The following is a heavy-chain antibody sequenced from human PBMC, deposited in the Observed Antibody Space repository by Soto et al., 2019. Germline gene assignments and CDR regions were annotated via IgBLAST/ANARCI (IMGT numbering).Heavy chain of an antibody. D-gene: IGHD6-13*01. Sequence: QVQLVQSGAEVKKPGASVKLSCKASGYTFTSYSIHWVRQAPGQGLEWMGIIHPGGGTNYAQNFQGRVTMTRDTSSRTVYIELSSLTAEETAVYECASTLVAAGTDYWGQGTPVTVSS. J-gene: IGHJ4*02. V-gene: IGHV1-46*03. CDR2: IHPGGGT. CDR3: ASTLVAAGTDY. CDR1: GYTFTSYS.